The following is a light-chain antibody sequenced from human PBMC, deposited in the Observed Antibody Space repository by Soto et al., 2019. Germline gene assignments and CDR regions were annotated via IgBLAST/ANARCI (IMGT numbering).Light chain of an antibody. CDR3: TSYNGSHTPEV. CDR2: DAN. J-gene: IGLJ1*01. Sequence: QSALTQPASVSGSPGQSITISCSGTSSYIGNYNYVSWYQQHPGTAPQLLMYDANNRPSGVPHRFSGSKSGNTASLTISGLQSEDEADYFCTSYNGSHTPEVFGPGTKVTVL. V-gene: IGLV2-14*03. CDR1: SSYIGNYNY.